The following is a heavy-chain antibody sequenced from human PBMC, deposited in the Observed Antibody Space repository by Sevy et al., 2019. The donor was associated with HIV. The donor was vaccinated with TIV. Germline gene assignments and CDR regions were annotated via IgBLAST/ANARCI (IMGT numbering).Heavy chain of an antibody. D-gene: IGHD2-2*01. J-gene: IGHJ6*02. Sequence: ASVKVSCKASGGTFSSYAISWVRQAPGQGLEWMGGIIPIFGTANYAQTFQGRVTITADESTSTAYMELSSLRSEDTAVYYCARDNEDIVVVPAATHYYYYGMDVWGQGTTVTVSS. CDR1: GGTFSSYA. CDR2: IIPIFGTA. V-gene: IGHV1-69*13. CDR3: ARDNEDIVVVPAATHYYYYGMDV.